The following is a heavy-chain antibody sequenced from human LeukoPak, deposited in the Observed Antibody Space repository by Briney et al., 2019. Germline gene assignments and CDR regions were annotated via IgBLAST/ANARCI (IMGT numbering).Heavy chain of an antibody. CDR2: ISPYNGNT. J-gene: IGHJ4*02. CDR3: ARAGPGSGWYFDY. Sequence: ASVKVSCKASGYTFTGYYMHWVRRAPGQGLEWMGWISPYNGNTRYAQKLQGRVAMTTDTSTTTAYMELRGPRFNDTAVYYCARAGPGSGWYFDYWGQGTLVTVSS. CDR1: GYTFTGYY. D-gene: IGHD6-19*01. V-gene: IGHV1-18*04.